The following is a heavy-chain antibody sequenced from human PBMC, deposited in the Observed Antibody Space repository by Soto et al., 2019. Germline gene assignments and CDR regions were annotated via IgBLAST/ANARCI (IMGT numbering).Heavy chain of an antibody. CDR1: GGTFSSYA. CDR3: ARDRVVVVVADYYYGMDV. J-gene: IGHJ6*02. Sequence: SVKVSCKASGGTFSSYAISWVRQAPGQGLEWMGGIIPIFGTANYAQKFQGRVTITADESTSTAYMELSSLRSEDTAVYYCARDRVVVVVADYYYGMDVWGQGTTVTVSS. V-gene: IGHV1-69*13. CDR2: IIPIFGTA. D-gene: IGHD2-15*01.